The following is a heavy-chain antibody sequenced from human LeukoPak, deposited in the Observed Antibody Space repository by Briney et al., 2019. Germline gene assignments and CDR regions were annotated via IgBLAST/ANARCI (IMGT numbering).Heavy chain of an antibody. CDR1: GGSISSSSYY. CDR3: VVVVVPGWFDP. J-gene: IGHJ5*02. D-gene: IGHD2-15*01. CDR2: IYYSGST. V-gene: IGHV4-39*01. Sequence: SETLSLTCTVSGGSISSSSYYWGWIRQPPGKGLEWIGNIYYSGSTYYNPSLKSRVTISVDTSKNQFSLKLSSVTAADTAMYFCVVVVVPGWFDPWGQGTLVTVSS.